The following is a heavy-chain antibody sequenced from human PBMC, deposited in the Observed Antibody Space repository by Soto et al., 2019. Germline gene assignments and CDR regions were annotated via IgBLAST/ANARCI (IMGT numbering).Heavy chain of an antibody. CDR1: GGSISDYY. CDR2: IYYSGST. D-gene: IGHD3-10*01. J-gene: IGHJ3*02. CDR3: ARVWGGAFDI. Sequence: SETLSLTCTVSGGSISDYYWSWIRQPPGKGLEWIGYIYYSGSTNYNPSLKSRVTISVDTSKNQFSLKLSSVTAADTAVYYCARVWGGAFDIWGQGTMVTVSS. V-gene: IGHV4-59*01.